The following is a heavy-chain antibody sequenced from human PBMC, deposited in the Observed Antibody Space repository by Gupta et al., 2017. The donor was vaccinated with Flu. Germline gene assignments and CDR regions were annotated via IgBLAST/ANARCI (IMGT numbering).Heavy chain of an antibody. D-gene: IGHD3-10*01. Sequence: EVQLLESGGDLVQPGGSLRLSCAASGFTFSNYAMRWVRQAPGKGLEGVAGISAAGGSVDYADSVKGRFIISRDNSKNTLYLEMSSLRAEDTATYYCAKSSGRPTYMVRGVDLDCWGQGTRVTVSS. CDR3: AKSSGRPTYMVRGVDLDC. J-gene: IGHJ4*02. V-gene: IGHV3-23*01. CDR2: ISAAGGSV. CDR1: GFTFSNYA.